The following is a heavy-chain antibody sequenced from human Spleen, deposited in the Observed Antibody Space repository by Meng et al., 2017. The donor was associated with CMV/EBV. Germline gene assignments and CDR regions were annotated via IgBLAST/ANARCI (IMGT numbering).Heavy chain of an antibody. CDR2: IRFDGSDT. D-gene: IGHD6-13*01. J-gene: IGHJ3*02. CDR3: AREGTAAADNDAFDI. V-gene: IGHV3-30*02. CDR1: GFTFDTYA. Sequence: GESLKISCAASGFTFDTYAMYWVRQAPGKGLEWLAFIRFDGSDTYHADSVKGRFTISRDNSKNTLYLQMNSLRAEDTAVYYCAREGTAAADNDAFDIWGQGTMVTVSS.